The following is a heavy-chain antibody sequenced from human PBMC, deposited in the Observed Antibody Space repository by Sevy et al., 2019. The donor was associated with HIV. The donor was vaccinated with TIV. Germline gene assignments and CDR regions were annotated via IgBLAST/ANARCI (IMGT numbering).Heavy chain of an antibody. V-gene: IGHV4-4*07. CDR1: GGSINNYY. J-gene: IGHJ3*02. D-gene: IGHD3-10*01. Sequence: SETLSLTCTVSGGSINNYYWSWIRQTAGTGLEFIGRIYTTGHTNYNPSLRSRVTMSIDTSKNEFSLKLTSVTAADTAVYYGARDRLFVARGISVDIWGQGTLVTVSS. CDR3: ARDRLFVARGISVDI. CDR2: IYTTGHT.